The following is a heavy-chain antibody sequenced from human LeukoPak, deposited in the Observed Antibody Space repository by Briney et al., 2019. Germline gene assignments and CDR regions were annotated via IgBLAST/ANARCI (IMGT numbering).Heavy chain of an antibody. CDR2: IYYSGST. CDR1: GGSISSYY. J-gene: IGHJ6*02. V-gene: IGHV4-59*01. D-gene: IGHD6-13*01. Sequence: PSETLSLTCTVSGGSISSYYWSWIRQPPGKGLEWIGYIYYSGSTNYNPSLKSRVTISVDTSKNQFSLKLSSVTAADTAVYYCARDALRYSSSWYSKTYYYYGMDVWGQGTTVTVSS. CDR3: ARDALRYSSSWYSKTYYYYGMDV.